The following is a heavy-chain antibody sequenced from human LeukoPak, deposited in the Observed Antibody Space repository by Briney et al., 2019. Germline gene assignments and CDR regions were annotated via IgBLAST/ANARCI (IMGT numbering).Heavy chain of an antibody. CDR1: GGTSSSYA. Sequence: SVKVSCKASGGTSSSYAISWVRQAPGQGLEWMGWIIPIFGTANYAQKSQGRVTITTDESTSTAYMELSSLRSEDTAVYYCARSGIVGATYYFDYWGQATLVTLSS. CDR3: ARSGIVGATYYFDY. CDR2: IIPIFGTA. D-gene: IGHD1-26*01. J-gene: IGHJ4*02. V-gene: IGHV1-69*05.